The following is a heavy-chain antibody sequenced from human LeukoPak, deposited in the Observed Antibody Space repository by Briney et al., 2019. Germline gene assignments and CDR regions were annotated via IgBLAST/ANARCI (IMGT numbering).Heavy chain of an antibody. CDR3: ARDYCSTTTCLDY. D-gene: IGHD2-2*01. Sequence: GRSLRLSCAASGFTFDDYAMHWVRQAPGKGLEWVSGISWNSGSIGYADSVKGRFTISRDNAKNSLYLQMNSLRVEDTAMYYCARDYCSTTTCLDYWGQGTLATVSS. J-gene: IGHJ4*02. CDR2: ISWNSGSI. CDR1: GFTFDDYA. V-gene: IGHV3-9*01.